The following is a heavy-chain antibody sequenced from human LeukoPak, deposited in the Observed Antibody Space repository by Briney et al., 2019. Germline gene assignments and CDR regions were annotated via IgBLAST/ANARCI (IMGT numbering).Heavy chain of an antibody. CDR1: GFTFSSYG. CDR3: AKDNGNWAFDI. D-gene: IGHD2-8*01. Sequence: GGSLRLSCAASGFTFSSYGMHWVRQAPGKGLEWVAFIRYSGNNVYYAASVKGRFTISRDNSQNTLYLQMNSLRADDTAVYYCAKDNGNWAFDIWGQGTLVTVSS. J-gene: IGHJ3*02. CDR2: IRYSGNNV. V-gene: IGHV3-30*02.